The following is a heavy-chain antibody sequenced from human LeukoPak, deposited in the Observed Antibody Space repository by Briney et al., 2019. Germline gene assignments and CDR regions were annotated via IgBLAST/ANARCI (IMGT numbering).Heavy chain of an antibody. CDR2: IYAGGST. CDR3: ARDPTGASV. CDR1: GFSVSNNY. J-gene: IGHJ6*04. V-gene: IGHV3-53*01. Sequence: GGSLRLSCAASGFSVSNNYISWVRHPPGKGLEWISVIYAGGSTFYTDSVKGRFTTSRDNSKNTVYLQMDRLTPADTAVYYCARDPTGASVWGRGTTVTVSS. D-gene: IGHD1-14*01.